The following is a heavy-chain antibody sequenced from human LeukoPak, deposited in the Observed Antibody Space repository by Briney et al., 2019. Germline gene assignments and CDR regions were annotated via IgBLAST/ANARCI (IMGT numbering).Heavy chain of an antibody. D-gene: IGHD1-14*01. CDR1: GFTFSSYG. CDR2: IRYDGSNK. Sequence: GGSLRLSCAASGFTFSSYGMHWVRQAPGKGLEWVAFIRYDGSNKYYADSVKGRFTISRDNSKNTLYLQMNSLRAEDTAVYYCAKDTTPPKAGFDPWGQGTLVAVSS. J-gene: IGHJ5*02. V-gene: IGHV3-30*02. CDR3: AKDTTPPKAGFDP.